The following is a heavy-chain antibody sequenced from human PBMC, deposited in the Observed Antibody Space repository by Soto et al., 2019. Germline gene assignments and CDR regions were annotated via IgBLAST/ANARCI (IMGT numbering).Heavy chain of an antibody. CDR2: IYYSGST. V-gene: IGHV4-31*03. CDR3: ARGPSADKIDF. D-gene: IGHD3-3*01. J-gene: IGHJ4*02. CDR1: GGSISSGGYY. Sequence: PSETLSLTCTVSGGSISSGGYYWSWIRQHPGKGLEWIGYIYYSGSTYYNPSLKSRVTVSVDTSKNQFSLKLSSVTAADTAVYYCARGPSADKIDFWGQGTLVTVSS.